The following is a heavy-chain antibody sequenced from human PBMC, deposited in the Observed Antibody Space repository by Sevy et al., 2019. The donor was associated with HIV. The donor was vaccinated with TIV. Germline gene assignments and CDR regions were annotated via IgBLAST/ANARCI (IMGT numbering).Heavy chain of an antibody. Sequence: GGSLRLSCAASGFTFSSYAMSWVRQAPGKGLEWVSAISGSGGSTYYADSVKGRFTISRDNSKNTLYLRMNSLRAEDTAVYYCARPNEPAYYYDSSGVDYWGQGTLVTVSS. D-gene: IGHD3-22*01. CDR3: ARPNEPAYYYDSSGVDY. CDR1: GFTFSSYA. J-gene: IGHJ4*02. CDR2: ISGSGGST. V-gene: IGHV3-23*01.